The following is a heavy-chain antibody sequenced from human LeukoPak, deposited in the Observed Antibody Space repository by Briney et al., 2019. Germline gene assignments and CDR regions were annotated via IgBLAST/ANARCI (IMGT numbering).Heavy chain of an antibody. D-gene: IGHD6-13*01. Sequence: SETLSLTCTVSGGSISSSSYYWGWIRQPPGKGLEWIGSIYYSGSTYYNPSLKSRVTMSVDTSKNQFSLKLSSVTAADTAVYYCARESRSSSFVWFDPWGQGTLVTVSS. V-gene: IGHV4-39*07. CDR1: GGSISSSSYY. CDR2: IYYSGST. CDR3: ARESRSSSFVWFDP. J-gene: IGHJ5*02.